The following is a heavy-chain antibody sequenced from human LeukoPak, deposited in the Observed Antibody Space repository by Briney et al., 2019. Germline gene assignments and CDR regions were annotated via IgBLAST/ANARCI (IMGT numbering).Heavy chain of an antibody. D-gene: IGHD6-19*01. Sequence: ASVKVSCKASGYTFTNYYMHWVRRAPGQGLEWMGWISAYNGNTNYAQKLQGRVTMTTDTSTSTAYMELRSLRSDDTAVYYCARVIGSGWPYYYYYYMDVWGKGTTVTISS. CDR1: GYTFTNYY. CDR3: ARVIGSGWPYYYYYYMDV. V-gene: IGHV1-18*04. CDR2: ISAYNGNT. J-gene: IGHJ6*03.